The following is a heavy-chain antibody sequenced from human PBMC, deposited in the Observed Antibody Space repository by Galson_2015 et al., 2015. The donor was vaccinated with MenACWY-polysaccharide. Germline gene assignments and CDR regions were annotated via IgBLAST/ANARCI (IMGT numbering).Heavy chain of an antibody. CDR3: ATGSFVQGRIDKLDS. J-gene: IGHJ4*02. CDR1: FLLFFIPF. V-gene: IGHV1-69*13. CDR2: SLPVFATA. Sequence: SFKVSFNFSFLLFFIPFFSFLRQVPGQGLEWMGGSLPVFATAPYAQKFRDRIAISVDPSSNTVYMELHSLTSEDTAIYYCATGSFVQGRIDKLDSWGQGTLLTVSS. D-gene: IGHD2-21*01.